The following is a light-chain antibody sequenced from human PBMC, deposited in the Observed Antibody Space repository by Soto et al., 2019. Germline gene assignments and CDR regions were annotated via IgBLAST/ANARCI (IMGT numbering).Light chain of an antibody. Sequence: EIVMTHSPATLSVSPGERATLSCRASQSVSNNLAWYQQKPGQAPRLLIYGASTRATAITARFSGSGSGTEFNLTIISLYSEFCVVYFCREDDTFPYSCDQGTKLEFK. CDR2: GAS. V-gene: IGKV3-15*01. CDR1: QSVSNN. CDR3: REDDTFPYS. J-gene: IGKJ2*01.